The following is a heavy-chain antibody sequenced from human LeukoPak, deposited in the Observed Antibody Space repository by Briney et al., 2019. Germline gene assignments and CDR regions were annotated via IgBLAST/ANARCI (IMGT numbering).Heavy chain of an antibody. V-gene: IGHV3-21*01. CDR3: AREGFYGEYYFVY. CDR1: GFTFSSYS. D-gene: IGHD2/OR15-2a*01. J-gene: IGHJ4*02. CDR2: ISGSSSYI. Sequence: GRSLRLSCAASGFTFSSYSMNWVSQAPGKGLEWVSSISGSSSYISYTGSVKGRSTISRDNAKNSLYLQMNSLRAEDTAMYYCAREGFYGEYYFVYWGQGTLVTVSS.